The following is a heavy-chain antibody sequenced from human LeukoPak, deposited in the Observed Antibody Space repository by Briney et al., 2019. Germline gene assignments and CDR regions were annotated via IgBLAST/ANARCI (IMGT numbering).Heavy chain of an antibody. J-gene: IGHJ3*02. V-gene: IGHV3-66*01. CDR3: ARGGVVVAAIDAFDI. CDR2: LYSGGST. D-gene: IGHD2-15*01. Sequence: GGSLRLFCAASGFTVSSNFMSWVRQAPGKGLEWVSLLYSGGSTYYEDSVKGRFTISRDISKNTLFLQLNSLRAEDTAVYYCARGGVVVAAIDAFDIWGQGTLVTVSS. CDR1: GFTVSSNF.